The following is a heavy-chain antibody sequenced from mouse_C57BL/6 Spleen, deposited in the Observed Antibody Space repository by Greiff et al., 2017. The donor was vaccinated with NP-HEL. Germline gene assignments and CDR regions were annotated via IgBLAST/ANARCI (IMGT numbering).Heavy chain of an antibody. J-gene: IGHJ3*01. Sequence: EVQLQQSGAELVRPGASVKLSCTASGFNIKDYYMHWVKQRPEQGLEWIGRIDPEDGDTEYAPKFQGKATMTADTSSNTAYLPLSSLTSEDTAVYYCTTDSPNYYGSSYRFAYWGQGTLVTVSA. CDR1: GFNIKDYY. V-gene: IGHV14-1*01. D-gene: IGHD1-1*01. CDR3: TTDSPNYYGSSYRFAY. CDR2: IDPEDGDT.